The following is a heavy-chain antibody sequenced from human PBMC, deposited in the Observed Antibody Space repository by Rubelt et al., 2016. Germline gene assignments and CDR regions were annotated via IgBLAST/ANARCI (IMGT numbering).Heavy chain of an antibody. V-gene: IGHV3-48*04. J-gene: IGHJ4*02. CDR2: ISGGMETI. D-gene: IGHD4-11*01. Sequence: VRQVPGKGLEWISYISGGMETIYYADSVRGRFTISRDNATNSLYLQMDSLRAEDTAVYYCARGYLSNSFDYWGQGTLVTVSS. CDR3: ARGYLSNSFDY.